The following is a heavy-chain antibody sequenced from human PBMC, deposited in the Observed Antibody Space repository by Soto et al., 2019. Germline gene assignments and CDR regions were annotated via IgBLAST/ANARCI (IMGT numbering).Heavy chain of an antibody. CDR2: IIPIFGTA. D-gene: IGHD3-3*01. CDR1: GGTFSSYA. V-gene: IGHV1-69*06. Sequence: SVKVSCKASGGTFSSYAISWVRQAPGQGLEWMGGIIPIFGTANYAQKFQGRVTITADKSTSTAYMELSSLRSEDTAVYYCARALRPTYDFRRDIYYYYGMDVWGQGTTVTVSS. J-gene: IGHJ6*02. CDR3: ARALRPTYDFRRDIYYYYGMDV.